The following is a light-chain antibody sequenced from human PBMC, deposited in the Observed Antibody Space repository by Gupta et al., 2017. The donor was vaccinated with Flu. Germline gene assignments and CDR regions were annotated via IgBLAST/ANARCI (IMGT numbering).Light chain of an antibody. J-gene: IGKJ3*01. V-gene: IGKV1-9*01. CDR2: AAS. CDR3: QQDQSYLFFT. Sequence: DIQLTQSPSFLSASVGDRVTITCRASQDIGSYLDWYQQKLGKAPKLLIYAASTWQSGVPSRFSGSGCGKEFTLTISSRQQEDFAAYYCQQDQSYLFFTFGHGTKVDIK. CDR1: QDIGSY.